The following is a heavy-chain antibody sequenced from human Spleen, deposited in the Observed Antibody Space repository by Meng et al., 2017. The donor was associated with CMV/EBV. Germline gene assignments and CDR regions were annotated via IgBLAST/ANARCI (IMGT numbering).Heavy chain of an antibody. CDR3: ARLLRYDSGGYYYRTTGYYYAMDV. D-gene: IGHD3-22*01. Sequence: ASVKVSCKTSGHTLTDHYIHWVRQAPGQGLEWMGWVNPDSGGTNYAQKFHGRVTMTRDTSIITAYMELSRLRSDDTAVYYCARLLRYDSGGYYYRTTGYYYAMDVWGQGTTVTVSS. V-gene: IGHV1-2*02. CDR1: GHTLTDHY. CDR2: VNPDSGGT. J-gene: IGHJ6*02.